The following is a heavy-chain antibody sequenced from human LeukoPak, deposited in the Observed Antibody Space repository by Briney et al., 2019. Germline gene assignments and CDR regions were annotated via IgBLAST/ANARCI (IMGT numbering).Heavy chain of an antibody. CDR3: ARRGREGYYMDV. CDR2: IYLGDSDT. Sequence: GESLKISCQGSGYSFTNYWIGWVRQMPGKGLEWMGIIYLGDSDTRYSPSFQGQVIISADKSISTAYLQWGSLEASDTAMYYCARRGREGYYMDVRGKGTTVTVSS. V-gene: IGHV5-51*01. CDR1: GYSFTNYW. J-gene: IGHJ6*03.